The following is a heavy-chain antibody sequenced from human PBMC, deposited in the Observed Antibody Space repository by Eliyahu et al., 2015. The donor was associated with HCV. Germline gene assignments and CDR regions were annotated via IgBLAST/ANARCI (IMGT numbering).Heavy chain of an antibody. CDR1: GFXXSAFX. Sequence: EVHLVESGGGLVQPGGXLRLSCXAXGFXXSAFXVHWVRPGPGKGAGWGSRISNDGTSASYGESVKGRLTISRDNTRNTLFLQMKSLRGDDTAVYYCARGDKKYCSGFSCPNIDYWGQGVLVTVSS. J-gene: IGHJ4*02. CDR2: ISNDGTSA. V-gene: IGHV3-74*01. D-gene: IGHD2-15*01. CDR3: ARGDKKYCSGFSCPNIDY.